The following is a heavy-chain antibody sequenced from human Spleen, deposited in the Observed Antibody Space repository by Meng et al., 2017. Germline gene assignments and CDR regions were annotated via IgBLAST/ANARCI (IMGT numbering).Heavy chain of an antibody. V-gene: IGHV1-46*03. CDR3: ARGPEGGYDYFDY. Sequence: QVHLVQSGAEVEKPGASVKVSCKATGYTFIMYYMYWVRQAPGQGLEWMGIISPSGDGTTYAQRFQGRFTMTTDTSTSTVYMELSSLRSEDTAVYYCARGPEGGYDYFDYWGQGTLVTVSS. J-gene: IGHJ4*02. CDR2: ISPSGDGT. D-gene: IGHD5-12*01. CDR1: GYTFIMYY.